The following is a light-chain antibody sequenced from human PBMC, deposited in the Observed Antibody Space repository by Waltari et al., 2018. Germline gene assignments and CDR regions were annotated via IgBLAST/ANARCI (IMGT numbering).Light chain of an antibody. CDR2: KAS. CDR3: QQYNSYPWT. J-gene: IGKJ1*01. CDR1: QSISNW. Sequence: DIQMTQSPSTLSASVGDRVTITCRASQSISNWLAWYQQKPGKAPKLLNYKASSLESGVPSRFSGSGSGTEFTLSISSLQPDDFATYYCQQYNSYPWTFCQGTKVEIK. V-gene: IGKV1-5*03.